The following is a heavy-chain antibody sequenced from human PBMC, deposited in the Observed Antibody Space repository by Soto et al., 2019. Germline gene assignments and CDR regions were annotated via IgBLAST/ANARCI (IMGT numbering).Heavy chain of an antibody. J-gene: IGHJ4*02. V-gene: IGHV5-10-1*01. CDR2: IDPSDSYT. CDR3: ERLGYCSINSFLIDY. D-gene: IGHD2-2*01. Sequence: GESLKISFHGSGYNFTTYWISWVRQMPGKVLELMGRIDPSDSYTKYSPSFEDHVTISADKSISAAYLQWSSLQASDTAIYYCERLGYCSINSFLIDYWGQGTLVTVSS. CDR1: GYNFTTYW.